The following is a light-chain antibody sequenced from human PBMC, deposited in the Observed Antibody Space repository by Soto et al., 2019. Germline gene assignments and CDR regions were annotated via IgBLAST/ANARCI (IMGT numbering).Light chain of an antibody. CDR3: QQYNSYLT. CDR1: QSISSW. V-gene: IGKV1-5*03. Sequence: DIQMTQSPSTLSASVGSRVTITCRASQSISSWLAWYQQKPGKAPKLLIYKASSLESGVPSRFSGSGSGTEFTLTISSLQPDDFATYYCQQYNSYLTFGQGTKVDIK. J-gene: IGKJ1*01. CDR2: KAS.